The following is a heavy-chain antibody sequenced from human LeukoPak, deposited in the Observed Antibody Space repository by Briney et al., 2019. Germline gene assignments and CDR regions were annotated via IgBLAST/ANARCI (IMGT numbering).Heavy chain of an antibody. D-gene: IGHD5-24*01. Sequence: TPSETLSLTCTVSGGSISSGGYYWSWIRQHPGKGLEWIGYIYYSGSTYYNPSLKSRVTISVDTSKNQFSLKLSSVTAADTAVYYCARKDSRDLLDYWGQGTLVTVSS. CDR1: GGSISSGGYY. CDR2: IYYSGST. J-gene: IGHJ4*02. CDR3: ARKDSRDLLDY. V-gene: IGHV4-31*03.